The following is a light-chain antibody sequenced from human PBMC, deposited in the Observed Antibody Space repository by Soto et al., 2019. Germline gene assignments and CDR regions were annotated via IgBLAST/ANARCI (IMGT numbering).Light chain of an antibody. V-gene: IGLV2-14*01. J-gene: IGLJ2*01. CDR1: SSDVGGYNY. CDR3: SSYTSSRTVL. CDR2: EVT. Sequence: ALTQPASVSGSLGQSITISCTGTSSDVGGYNYVSWYQQHPGKDPKVVIFEVTKRPSGVSSRFSGSKSGNTASLTVSGLQAEDEGDYYCSSYTSSRTVLFGGGTKVTVL.